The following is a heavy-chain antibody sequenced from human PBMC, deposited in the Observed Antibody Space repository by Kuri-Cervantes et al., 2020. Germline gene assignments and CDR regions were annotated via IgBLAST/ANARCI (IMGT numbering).Heavy chain of an antibody. CDR2: IRSKAYGWTT. D-gene: IGHD3-22*01. J-gene: IGHJ4*02. V-gene: IGHV3-49*04. Sequence: GESLKISCAASGFTFSSYSMNWARQAPGKGLEWVGFIRSKAYGWTTEYAASVKGRFTISRDDSKSIAYLQMNSLKTEDTAVYYCTRVGYYDSSGLADYWGQGTLVTVSS. CDR1: GFTFSSYS. CDR3: TRVGYYDSSGLADY.